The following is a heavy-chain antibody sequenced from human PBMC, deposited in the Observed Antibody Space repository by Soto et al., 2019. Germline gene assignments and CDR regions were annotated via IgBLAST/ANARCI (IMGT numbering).Heavy chain of an antibody. Sequence: PGGSMRLSCAASGFAFSSHRMSWVRQSPEKGLEWVAGISDGGDLTYNADSVRGRFTISRDNSRNTLYPQMNSLRAEDTAVYYCARRVIGSSRAFDIWGQGTMVTVSS. CDR2: ISDGGDLT. CDR1: GFAFSSHR. D-gene: IGHD3-10*01. J-gene: IGHJ3*02. V-gene: IGHV3-23*01. CDR3: ARRVIGSSRAFDI.